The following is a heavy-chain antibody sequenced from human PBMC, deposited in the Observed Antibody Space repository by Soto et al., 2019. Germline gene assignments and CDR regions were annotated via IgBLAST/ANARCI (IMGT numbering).Heavy chain of an antibody. CDR3: ARGRVRGYSGYDEENFDY. V-gene: IGHV5-51*01. Sequence: PGESLKISCKGSGYSFTSYWIGWVRQMPGKGLEWMGIIYPGDSDTRYSPSFQGQVTISADKSISTAYLQWSSLKASDTAMYYCARGRVRGYSGYDEENFDYWGQGTLVTVYS. CDR2: IYPGDSDT. CDR1: GYSFTSYW. D-gene: IGHD5-12*01. J-gene: IGHJ4*02.